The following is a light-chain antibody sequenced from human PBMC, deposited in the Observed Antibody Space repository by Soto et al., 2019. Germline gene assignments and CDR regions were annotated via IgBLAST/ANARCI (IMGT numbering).Light chain of an antibody. J-gene: IGLJ3*02. Sequence: QAVVTQEPSLTVSPGGTVTLTCGSSTVTVTSGHYPYWFHQKPGQAPRTLVYNTSDKHSWTPARFSGSLLGGKAALTLSGAQHEDEADFYCLLSYSGARVFGGGTKVTVL. CDR1: TVTVTSGHY. CDR2: NTS. V-gene: IGLV7-46*01. CDR3: LLSYSGARV.